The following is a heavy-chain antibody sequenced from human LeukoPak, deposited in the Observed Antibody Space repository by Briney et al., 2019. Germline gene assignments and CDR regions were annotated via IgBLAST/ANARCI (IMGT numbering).Heavy chain of an antibody. Sequence: GGSLRLSCAASGFTFSSYGMSWVRQAPGKGLEWVSVISGSGGRTYSADSVKGRFTISRDNAKNTLYLQMNSLRAEDAAVYYCARRGAVTYAFDIWGQGTMVTVSS. CDR1: GFTFSSYG. D-gene: IGHD4-17*01. CDR2: ISGSGGRT. CDR3: ARRGAVTYAFDI. J-gene: IGHJ3*02. V-gene: IGHV3-23*01.